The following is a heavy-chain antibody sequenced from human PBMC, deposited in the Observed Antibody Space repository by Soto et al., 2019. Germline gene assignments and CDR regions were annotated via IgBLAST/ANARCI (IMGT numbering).Heavy chain of an antibody. CDR1: GYTFTIYL. V-gene: IGHV1-18*01. D-gene: IGHD3-16*01. CDR3: ARVDYGQYYYYYGMDV. Sequence: SLKVSWKAAGYTFTIYLVSWVRHTPGQGLEWMGWISAYNGNTNYAQKLQGRVTMTTDTSTSTAYMELRSLRSDDTAVYYCARVDYGQYYYYYGMDVWGQGTTVTVSS. J-gene: IGHJ6*02. CDR2: ISAYNGNT.